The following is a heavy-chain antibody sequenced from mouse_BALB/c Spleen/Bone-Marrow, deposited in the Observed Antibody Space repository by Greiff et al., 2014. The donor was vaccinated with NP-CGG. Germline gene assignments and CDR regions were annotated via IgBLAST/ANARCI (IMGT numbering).Heavy chain of an antibody. CDR2: IDPANGNT. J-gene: IGHJ2*01. CDR1: GFNIKDTY. D-gene: IGHD1-2*01. V-gene: IGHV14-3*02. CDR3: ARYRLGTYFDY. Sequence: EVQLVESGAELVKPGASVKLSCTASGFNIKDTYTHWVKQRPEQGLEWIGRIDPANGNTKYDPKFQGKAAITADTSSNTAYLQLSSLTSEDTDVYYCARYRLGTYFDYWGQGTTLTVSS.